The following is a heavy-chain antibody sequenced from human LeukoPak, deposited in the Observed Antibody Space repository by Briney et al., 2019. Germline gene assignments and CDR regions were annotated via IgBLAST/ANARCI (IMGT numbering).Heavy chain of an antibody. Sequence: GASVTVSCKASGYTFTGYYMHWVRQAPGQGLEWMGWINPNSGGTNYAQKFQGWVTMTRDTSISTAYMELRSLRSDDTAVYYCARDRSLGYCSSTSCYPIWGQGTLVTVSS. CDR2: INPNSGGT. CDR3: ARDRSLGYCSSTSCYPI. V-gene: IGHV1-2*04. CDR1: GYTFTGYY. D-gene: IGHD2-2*01. J-gene: IGHJ4*02.